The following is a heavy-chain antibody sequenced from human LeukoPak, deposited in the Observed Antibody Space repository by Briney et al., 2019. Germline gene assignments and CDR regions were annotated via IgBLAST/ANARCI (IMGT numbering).Heavy chain of an antibody. Sequence: SETLSLTCAVYGGSFSGYYWSWIRQPPGKGLEWIGEINHSGSTNYNPSLKSRVTISVDTSKNQFSLKLSSVTAADTAVYYCARLRQKRSSWPSLDYWGQGTLVTVSS. CDR2: INHSGST. D-gene: IGHD6-13*01. V-gene: IGHV4-34*01. CDR1: GGSFSGYY. J-gene: IGHJ4*02. CDR3: ARLRQKRSSWPSLDY.